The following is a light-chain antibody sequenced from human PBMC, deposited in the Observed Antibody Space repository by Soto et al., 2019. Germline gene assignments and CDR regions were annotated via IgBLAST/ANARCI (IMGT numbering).Light chain of an antibody. V-gene: IGKV3-15*01. CDR1: QSVASN. CDR3: QQYNNWPPWT. Sequence: EIVMTQSPATLSVSPGDRATLSCRASQSVASNLAWYQQKPGQGPRLLIYGASTRATGVPARISGSGSGTDFTLTISSLQSEDFAVYYCQQYNNWPPWTFGQGTKVEIK. J-gene: IGKJ1*01. CDR2: GAS.